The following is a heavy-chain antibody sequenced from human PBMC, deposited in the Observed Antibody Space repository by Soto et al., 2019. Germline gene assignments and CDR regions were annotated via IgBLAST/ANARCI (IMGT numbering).Heavy chain of an antibody. CDR2: ISYDGSNK. Sequence: GGSLRLSCAASGFTFSSYAMHWVRQAPGKGLEWVAVISYDGSNKYYADSVKGRFTISRDNSKNTLYLQMNSLRAEDTAVYYCARDGGDRAVAEGDPKRDYYYYYGMDVWGQGTTVTVSS. V-gene: IGHV3-30-3*01. J-gene: IGHJ6*02. CDR3: ARDGGDRAVAEGDPKRDYYYYYGMDV. CDR1: GFTFSSYA. D-gene: IGHD6-19*01.